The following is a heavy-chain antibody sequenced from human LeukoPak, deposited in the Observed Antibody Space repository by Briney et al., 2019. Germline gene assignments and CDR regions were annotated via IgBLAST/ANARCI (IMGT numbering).Heavy chain of an antibody. CDR3: ARKNSSGYHYAGNAFDI. J-gene: IGHJ3*02. CDR2: IYYSGST. Sequence: SETLSLTCTVSGGSISSYYWSWIRQPPGKGLEWIGYIYYSGSTNYNPSLKSRVTISVDTSKNQFSLKLNSVTAADTAVYYCARKNSSGYHYAGNAFDIWGPGTMLTVSS. D-gene: IGHD3-22*01. V-gene: IGHV4-59*12. CDR1: GGSISSYY.